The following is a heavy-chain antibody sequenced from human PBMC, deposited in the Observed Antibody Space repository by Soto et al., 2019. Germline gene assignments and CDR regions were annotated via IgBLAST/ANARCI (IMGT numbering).Heavy chain of an antibody. CDR1: GFTFSSYA. CDR2: ISYDGSDK. Sequence: GGSLRLSCAASGFTFSSYAMHWVRQAPGKGLEWVALISYDGSDKDYADSVKGRFTISRDNSRNTLFLQMNSLRAEDTAVYYCAKDTYYYDRSGYYTYDYWGQGTQVTVSS. CDR3: AKDTYYYDRSGYYTYDY. J-gene: IGHJ4*02. D-gene: IGHD3-22*01. V-gene: IGHV3-30-3*01.